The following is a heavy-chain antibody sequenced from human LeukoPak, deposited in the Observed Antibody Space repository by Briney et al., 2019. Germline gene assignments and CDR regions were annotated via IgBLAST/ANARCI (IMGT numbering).Heavy chain of an antibody. CDR3: AGRPDGTSHFDY. V-gene: IGHV4-59*08. CDR2: VYYSGST. D-gene: IGHD6-6*01. J-gene: IGHJ4*02. Sequence: KPSETLSLTCTVSGGSIRSYFWSWIRQPPGKGLEWIGYVYYSGSTNYNPSLKSRVTISVDTSKKQFSLKLSSVTAPDTAVYYCAGRPDGTSHFDYWGQGTLVTVSS. CDR1: GGSIRSYF.